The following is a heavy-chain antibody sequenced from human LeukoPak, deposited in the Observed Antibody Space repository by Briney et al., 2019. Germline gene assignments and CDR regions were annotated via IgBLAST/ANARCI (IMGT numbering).Heavy chain of an antibody. V-gene: IGHV4-59*08. CDR3: ARHLIVGDSAFDI. J-gene: IGHJ3*02. Sequence: SETLSLTCTVSGGSLINYYWSWIRQPPGKGLEWIGYIYYTGSANYNPSLRSRVSMSVDTSKNQFSLKLGSVTAADTAVYYCARHLIVGDSAFDIWGQGTMVTVSS. D-gene: IGHD2-21*01. CDR2: IYYTGSA. CDR1: GGSLINYY.